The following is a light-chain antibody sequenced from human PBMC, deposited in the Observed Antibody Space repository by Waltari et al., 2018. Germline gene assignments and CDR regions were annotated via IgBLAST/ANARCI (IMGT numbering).Light chain of an antibody. Sequence: NFMLTQPHSVSESPGKTVTISCTRSSGSIASNYVQWYQQRPGSSPPTVIYEDNQRPSGVPDRFSGSIDSSSNSASLTISGLKTEDEADYYGQSYDSSNPWVFGGGTKLTVL. CDR3: QSYDSSNPWV. CDR2: EDN. V-gene: IGLV6-57*01. J-gene: IGLJ3*02. CDR1: SGSIASNY.